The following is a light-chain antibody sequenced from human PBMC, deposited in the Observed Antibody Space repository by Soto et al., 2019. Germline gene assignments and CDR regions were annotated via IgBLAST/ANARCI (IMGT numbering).Light chain of an antibody. CDR3: SSYTSDSSYV. V-gene: IGLV2-14*01. J-gene: IGLJ1*01. CDR2: AVG. CDR1: SSDVGSYDH. Sequence: QSVLTQPASVSGSPGQSITISCSGTSSDVGSYDHVAWYQQFPGKTPKLMIYAVGNRPSGVSNRFSASKSGNTASLFISGLQAEDEADYYCSSYTSDSSYVFGSGTNVTVL.